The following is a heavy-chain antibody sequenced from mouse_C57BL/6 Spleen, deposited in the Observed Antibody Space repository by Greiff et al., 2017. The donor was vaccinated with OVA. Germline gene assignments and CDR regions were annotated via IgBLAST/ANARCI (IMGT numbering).Heavy chain of an antibody. CDR2: IYPGDGDT. CDR3: AREGAYDYGYAMDY. D-gene: IGHD2-4*01. Sequence: QVQLKESGPELVKPGASVKISCKASGYAFSSSWMNWVKQRPGKGLEWIGRIYPGDGDTNYNGKFKGKATLTADKSSSTAYMQLSSLTSEDSAVYFCAREGAYDYGYAMDYWGQGTSVTVSS. V-gene: IGHV1-82*01. CDR1: GYAFSSSW. J-gene: IGHJ4*01.